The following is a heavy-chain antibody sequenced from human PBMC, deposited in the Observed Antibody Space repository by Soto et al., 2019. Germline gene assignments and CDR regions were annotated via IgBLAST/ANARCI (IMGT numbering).Heavy chain of an antibody. CDR3: AREGRVNKWFDQ. CDR2: IYYSGST. CDR1: GGSISSGGYY. J-gene: IGHJ5*02. V-gene: IGHV4-31*03. D-gene: IGHD6-13*01. Sequence: SETLSLSCTVSGGSISSGGYYWSWIRQHPGKGLEWIGYIYYSGSTYYNLSLKSRVTISVDTSKNQFSLKLSSVTAADTAVYYCAREGRVNKWFDQWGQGTLVNVSP.